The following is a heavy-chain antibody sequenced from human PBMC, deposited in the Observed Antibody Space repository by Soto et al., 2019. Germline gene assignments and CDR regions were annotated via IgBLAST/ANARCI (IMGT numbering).Heavy chain of an antibody. J-gene: IGHJ3*02. Sequence: SVKVSCKASGGTFSSYAISWLRQAPGQGLEWMGGIIPIFGTANYAQKFQGRVTITADESTSTAYMEPSSLRSEDTAVYYCARDITMVRGVTVSAFDIWGQGTMVTVSS. D-gene: IGHD3-10*01. CDR3: ARDITMVRGVTVSAFDI. CDR2: IIPIFGTA. V-gene: IGHV1-69*13. CDR1: GGTFSSYA.